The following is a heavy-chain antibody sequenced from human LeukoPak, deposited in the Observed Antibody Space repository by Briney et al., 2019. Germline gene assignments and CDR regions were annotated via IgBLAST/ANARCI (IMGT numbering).Heavy chain of an antibody. D-gene: IGHD6-19*01. CDR1: GGTFSSYA. V-gene: IGHV1-69*05. Sequence: ASVKVSCKASGGTFSSYAISWVRQAPGQGLEWMGGIIPIFGTANYAQKFQGRVTITTDESTSTAYMELSSLRSEDTAVYYCARASSGWYYFDYWGQGTLVTVSS. CDR2: IIPIFGTA. J-gene: IGHJ4*02. CDR3: ARASSGWYYFDY.